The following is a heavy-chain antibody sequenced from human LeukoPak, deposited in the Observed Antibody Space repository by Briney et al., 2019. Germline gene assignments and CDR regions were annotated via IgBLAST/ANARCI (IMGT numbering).Heavy chain of an antibody. J-gene: IGHJ4*02. CDR3: TRRTDMRSSSWYYFDY. V-gene: IGHV3-73*01. CDR2: IRSKANSYAT. D-gene: IGHD6-13*01. CDR1: GFTFSGSA. Sequence: PGGSLRLSCAASGFTFSGSAMHWVRQASGKGLEWVGRIRSKANSYATAYAASVKGRFAISRDDSKNTAYLQMNSLKTEDTAVYYCTRRTDMRSSSWYYFDYWARGPWSPSPQ.